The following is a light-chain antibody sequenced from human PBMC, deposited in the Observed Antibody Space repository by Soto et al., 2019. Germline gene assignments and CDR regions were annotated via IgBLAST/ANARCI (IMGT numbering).Light chain of an antibody. Sequence: DIQMTQSPSSLSASVGDRVTITCRASQSVSRYLNWYQQKPGKAPRLLIYDASSLLSGVPSRFSGSGSGSDFTLTIASLQPEDFSTYYCQQSDSTPYTFGQGTKVEI. CDR3: QQSDSTPYT. J-gene: IGKJ2*01. CDR1: QSVSRY. CDR2: DAS. V-gene: IGKV1-39*01.